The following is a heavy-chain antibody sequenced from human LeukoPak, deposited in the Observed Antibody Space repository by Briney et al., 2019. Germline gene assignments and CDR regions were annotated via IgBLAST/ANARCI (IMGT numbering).Heavy chain of an antibody. Sequence: GGSLRLSCVVSGFTFSSYSMNWVRQAPGKGLEWVSYISSSSSTIYHADSVKGRFTISRDNAKNSLYLQMNSLRAEDTAVYYCAKRASGSGTSLYYFDYWGQGTLVTVSS. CDR3: AKRASGSGTSLYYFDY. CDR2: ISSSSSTI. J-gene: IGHJ4*02. CDR1: GFTFSSYS. V-gene: IGHV3-48*01. D-gene: IGHD3-10*01.